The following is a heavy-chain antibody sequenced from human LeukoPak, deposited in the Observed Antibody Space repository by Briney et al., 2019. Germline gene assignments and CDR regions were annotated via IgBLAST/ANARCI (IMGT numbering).Heavy chain of an antibody. D-gene: IGHD6-19*01. V-gene: IGHV3-48*03. CDR1: GFTFSSYW. CDR3: ARERVAVVFFDY. J-gene: IGHJ4*02. CDR2: ISNSGRTI. Sequence: PGGSLRLSCAASGFTFSSYWMHWVRQAPGKGLEWVSYISNSGRTIYYADSVKGRFTISRDNAKNSLYLQMNSLRAEDTAVYYCARERVAVVFFDYWRQGTLVTVSS.